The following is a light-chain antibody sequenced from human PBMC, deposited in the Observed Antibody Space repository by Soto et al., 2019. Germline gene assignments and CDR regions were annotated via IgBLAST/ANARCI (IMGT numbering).Light chain of an antibody. CDR3: QQRYSTPLFT. J-gene: IGKJ3*01. V-gene: IGKV1-39*01. CDR2: APS. CDR1: KSISSY. Sequence: DIQMTQSPSSLSASVGDRVTITCRASKSISSYLNWYQQKPGKAPKLLIYAPSSLQSGVPSRFSGSGSRTDFTLTISSLHPEDFATYYCQQRYSTPLFTFSPWTKVDIK.